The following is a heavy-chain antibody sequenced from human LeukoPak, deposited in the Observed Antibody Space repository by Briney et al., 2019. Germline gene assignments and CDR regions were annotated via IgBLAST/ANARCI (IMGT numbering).Heavy chain of an antibody. CDR2: ISAYNGNT. CDR1: GYTFTSYG. CDR3: ARDLYCSSTSCRKFDP. V-gene: IGHV1-18*01. J-gene: IGHJ5*02. Sequence: GASVTVSFKASGYTFTSYGISWVRQAPGQGLEWMGWISAYNGNTNYAQKLQGRVTMTTDTSTSTAYMELRSLRSDDTAVYYCARDLYCSSTSCRKFDPWGQGTLVTVSS. D-gene: IGHD2-2*01.